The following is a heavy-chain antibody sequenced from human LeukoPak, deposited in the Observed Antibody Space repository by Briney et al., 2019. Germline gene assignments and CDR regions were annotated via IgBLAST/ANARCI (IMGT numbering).Heavy chain of an antibody. J-gene: IGHJ3*02. D-gene: IGHD2-2*02. Sequence: GGSLRLSCAASGFSISSYEMNWVRQAPGKGLEWVSHISSSGSTIWYADSVKGRFTISRDNAKNSLYLQMNSLRAEDTAVYYCAKVVAGRYCSSTSCYTMAFDIWGQGTMVTVSS. V-gene: IGHV3-48*03. CDR2: ISSSGSTI. CDR3: AKVVAGRYCSSTSCYTMAFDI. CDR1: GFSISSYE.